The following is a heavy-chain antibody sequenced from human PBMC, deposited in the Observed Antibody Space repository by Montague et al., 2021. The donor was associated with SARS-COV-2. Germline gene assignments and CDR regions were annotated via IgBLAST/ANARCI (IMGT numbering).Heavy chain of an antibody. V-gene: IGHV3-21*01. CDR1: GFTFSSYG. Sequence: SLRLSCAASGFTFSSYGMNWVRQAPGKRLEWVSSISSESAYIVYAESVRGRFTISRDNAQNLLYLQMNSLRAEDTAVYYCVRFETSKFYSSGMDVWGQGTTVTVSS. D-gene: IGHD2-15*01. CDR2: ISSESAYI. J-gene: IGHJ6*02. CDR3: VRFETSKFYSSGMDV.